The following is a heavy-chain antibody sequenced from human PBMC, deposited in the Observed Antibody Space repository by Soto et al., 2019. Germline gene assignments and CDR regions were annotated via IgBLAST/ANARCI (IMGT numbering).Heavy chain of an antibody. V-gene: IGHV1-69*04. CDR1: GGTFNSYT. CDR3: ARDDFSSSWYLAGPPPTYAFDI. Sequence: GASVKVSCKASGGTFNSYTISWVRQAPGQGLEWMGRIIPILGIANYAQKFQGRVTITADKSTSTAYMELSSLRSEDTVVYYCARDDFSSSWYLAGPPPTYAFDIWGQGTMVTVSS. CDR2: IIPILGIA. D-gene: IGHD6-13*01. J-gene: IGHJ3*02.